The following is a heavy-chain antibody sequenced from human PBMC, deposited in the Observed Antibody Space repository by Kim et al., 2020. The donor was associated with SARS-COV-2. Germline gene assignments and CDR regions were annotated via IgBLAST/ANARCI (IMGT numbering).Heavy chain of an antibody. J-gene: IGHJ5*02. CDR2: RGGDK. V-gene: IGHV3-11*04. Sequence: RGGDKYHADSVKGRFTISRDNAQSSVYLQMNSLRLEDTAVYYCYSGGLGAWGQGTLVTVSS. D-gene: IGHD5-12*01. CDR3: YSGGLGA.